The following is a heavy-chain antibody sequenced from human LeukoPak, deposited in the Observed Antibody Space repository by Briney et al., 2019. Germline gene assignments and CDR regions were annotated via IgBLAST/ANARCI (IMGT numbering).Heavy chain of an antibody. J-gene: IGHJ6*02. V-gene: IGHV3-74*01. CDR1: GFTFSSYW. CDR3: ARGYYDSSSYRAGMDV. CDR2: INTDGSTT. Sequence: PGGSLRLSCAASGFTFSSYWMHWVRQAPGKGLVWVSRINTDGSTTSYADSVKGRFTISRDNAKNTLYLQMNSLRAEDTAVYYCARGYYDSSSYRAGMDVWGQGTTVTVSS. D-gene: IGHD3-22*01.